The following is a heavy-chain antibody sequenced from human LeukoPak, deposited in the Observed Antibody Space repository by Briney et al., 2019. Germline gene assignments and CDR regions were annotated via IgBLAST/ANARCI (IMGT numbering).Heavy chain of an antibody. V-gene: IGHV4-59*08. Sequence: SETLSLTCSVSDGSMGTYYWGWIRQPPGKRLEWIGYIYYSGSTTYNPSLKSRVTVSVDTSKNQFSLKLNSMTAADTAVYYCARVRLGRQHASYFDSWGHGTLVTVSS. D-gene: IGHD6-19*01. J-gene: IGHJ4*01. CDR3: ARVRLGRQHASYFDS. CDR2: IYYSGST. CDR1: DGSMGTYY.